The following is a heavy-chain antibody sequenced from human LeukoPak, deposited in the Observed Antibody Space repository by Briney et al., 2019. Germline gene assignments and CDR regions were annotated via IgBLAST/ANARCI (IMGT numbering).Heavy chain of an antibody. CDR3: ARVAGYSYGHYYYYYGMDV. D-gene: IGHD5-18*01. Sequence: SETLSLTCAVYGGSFSGYYWSWIRQPPGKGLEWIGEINHSGSTNYNPSLKSRVTISVDTSKNQFSLKLSSVTAADTAVYYCARVAGYSYGHYYYYYGMDVWGQGTTVTVSS. V-gene: IGHV4-34*01. J-gene: IGHJ6*02. CDR2: INHSGST. CDR1: GGSFSGYY.